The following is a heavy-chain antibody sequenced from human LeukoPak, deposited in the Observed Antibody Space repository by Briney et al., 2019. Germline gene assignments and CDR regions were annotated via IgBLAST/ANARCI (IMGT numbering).Heavy chain of an antibody. CDR2: ISSRSSYI. V-gene: IGHV3-21*01. Sequence: PGGSLRLSCAASGFTFSSYAMSWVRQAPGKGLQWVSSISSRSSYIYYADSVKGRFTISRDNAKNSLDLQMNSLRAEDTAIYYCARWVNSGSYKLYYGMDVWGQGTTVTVSS. CDR1: GFTFSSYA. J-gene: IGHJ6*02. D-gene: IGHD1-26*01. CDR3: ARWVNSGSYKLYYGMDV.